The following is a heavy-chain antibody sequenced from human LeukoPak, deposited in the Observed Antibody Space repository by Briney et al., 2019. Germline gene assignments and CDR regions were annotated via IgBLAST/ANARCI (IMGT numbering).Heavy chain of an antibody. CDR2: ISSSNSST. V-gene: IGHV3-11*05. J-gene: IGHJ3*02. CDR1: GFTFSDYY. Sequence: PGGSLRLSCAASGFTFSDYYMSWIRQAPGKGLEWVSYISSSNSSTYYADSVKGRFTISTDNSKNTLYLQMNSLRAEDTAVYYCARDLIVRANHDAFDIWGQGTMVTVSS. CDR3: ARDLIVRANHDAFDI. D-gene: IGHD1-26*01.